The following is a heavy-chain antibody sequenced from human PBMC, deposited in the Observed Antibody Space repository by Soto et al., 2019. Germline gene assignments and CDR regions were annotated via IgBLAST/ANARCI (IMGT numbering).Heavy chain of an antibody. D-gene: IGHD1-26*01. J-gene: IGHJ4*02. V-gene: IGHV1-69*01. CDR1: GGTFSSYS. CDR3: ARDGGRHAGGIDY. CDR2: IIPIFGTA. Sequence: QVQLVQPGAAVKKPGSSVKVSCKASGGTFSSYSINWVRQAPGQVLEWMGEIIPIFGTANYAQKFQGRVTITADESTSTAYMELSSRRSEDTAVYYCARDGGRHAGGIDYWGQGTLVTVSS.